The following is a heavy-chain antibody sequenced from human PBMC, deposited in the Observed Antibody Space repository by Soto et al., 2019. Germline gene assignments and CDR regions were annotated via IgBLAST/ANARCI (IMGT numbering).Heavy chain of an antibody. CDR1: GFTFAKFA. V-gene: IGHV3-23*01. CDR2: VSAGGGRS. J-gene: IGHJ3*02. D-gene: IGHD3-3*01. Sequence: GGSLRLSCATSGFTFAKFAMSWVRHVPGKGLEWVSGVSAGGGRSYYADSVTGRFTISGDNSKNTLYLQMNSLRAEDTAVYYCAKRTSLTYYDFWSGSKKAFDIWGQGTMVTVSS. CDR3: AKRTSLTYYDFWSGSKKAFDI.